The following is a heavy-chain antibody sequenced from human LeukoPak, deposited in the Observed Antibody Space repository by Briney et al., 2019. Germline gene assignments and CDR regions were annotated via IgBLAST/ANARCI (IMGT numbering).Heavy chain of an antibody. CDR3: ARVGGFPLSAFDI. CDR1: GGSISSYY. D-gene: IGHD2-15*01. V-gene: IGHV4-59*08. Sequence: PSETLSLTCTVSGGSISSYYWSWIRQPPGRGLEWIGYIFNSVNANYNPSLKSRVTISLDTSKNQFSLKVNFVTAVDTAVYYCARVGGFPLSAFDIWGQGRMVTVSS. CDR2: IFNSVNA. J-gene: IGHJ3*02.